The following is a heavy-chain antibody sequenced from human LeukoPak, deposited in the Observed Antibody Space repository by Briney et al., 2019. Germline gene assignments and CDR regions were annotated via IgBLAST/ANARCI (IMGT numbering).Heavy chain of an antibody. Sequence: GGSLRLSCAASGFTFSNHGMHWVRQAPGKGLEWVAFIRHDGSNKYFVDSVKGRFTISRDNSKNTLYLQMNSLRVDDTAVYFCARDHHGTGSYFEYWGQGILVTVSS. CDR1: GFTFSNHG. D-gene: IGHD3-10*01. J-gene: IGHJ4*02. CDR3: ARDHHGTGSYFEY. CDR2: IRHDGSNK. V-gene: IGHV3-30*02.